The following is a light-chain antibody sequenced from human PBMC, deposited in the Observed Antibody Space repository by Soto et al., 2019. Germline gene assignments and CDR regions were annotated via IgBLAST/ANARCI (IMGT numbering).Light chain of an antibody. CDR2: STN. CDR3: VLYMGSGIWG. Sequence: QTVVTQEPSFSVSPGGTVTLTCGLSSGSVSTTYYPSWYQQTPGQAPRTLIYSTNTRSSGVPDRFSGSILGNKAALTITGAQADDESDYYCVLYMGSGIWGIGGGTKVNVL. V-gene: IGLV8-61*01. CDR1: SGSVSTTYY. J-gene: IGLJ2*01.